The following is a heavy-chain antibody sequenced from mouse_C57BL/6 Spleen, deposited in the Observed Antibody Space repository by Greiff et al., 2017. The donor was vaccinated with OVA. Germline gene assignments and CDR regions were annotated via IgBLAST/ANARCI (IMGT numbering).Heavy chain of an antibody. V-gene: IGHV1-61*01. Sequence: QVQLQQPGAELVRPGSSVKLSCKASGYTFTSYWMDWVKQRPGQGLEWIGNIYPSDSETHYNQKFKDKATLTVDKSSSTAYMQLSSLTSEDSAVYYCARYSSGYGYWGQGTTLTVSS. J-gene: IGHJ2*01. CDR3: ARYSSGYGY. D-gene: IGHD3-2*02. CDR1: GYTFTSYW. CDR2: IYPSDSET.